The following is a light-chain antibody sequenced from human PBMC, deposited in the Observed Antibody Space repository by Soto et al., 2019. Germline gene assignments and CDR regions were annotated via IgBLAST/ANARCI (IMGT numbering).Light chain of an antibody. J-gene: IGLJ2*01. V-gene: IGLV1-51*01. CDR2: DNN. Sequence: QSVLTQPPSVSAAPGQKVTISCSGSTSNIGNNYVSWYQQFPGTDPKLLIYDNNKRPSGIPDRFSASRSGTSATLGINGLQAGDEAHYYCGTWDSRLGSGVFGGGTKLTVL. CDR1: TSNIGNNY. CDR3: GTWDSRLGSGV.